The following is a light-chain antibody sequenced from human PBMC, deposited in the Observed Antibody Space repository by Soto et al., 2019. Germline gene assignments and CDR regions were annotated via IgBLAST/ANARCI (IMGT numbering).Light chain of an antibody. J-gene: IGLJ2*01. Sequence: QAVVTQEPSLTVSPGGTVTLTCDSSTVPVTSGHWPYWLQQKPGQAPRTLIYDTSKKHSWTPARFSGSLLGGKAALTLSGAQPEDEADYYCFLSYSGARPVVFGGGTKLTV. V-gene: IGLV7-46*01. CDR2: DTS. CDR1: TVPVTSGHW. CDR3: FLSYSGARPVV.